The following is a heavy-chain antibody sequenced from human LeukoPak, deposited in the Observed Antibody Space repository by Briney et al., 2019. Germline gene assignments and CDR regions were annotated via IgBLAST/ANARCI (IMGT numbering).Heavy chain of an antibody. J-gene: IGHJ4*02. D-gene: IGHD3-22*01. V-gene: IGHV1-18*01. CDR2: ISAYNGNT. Sequence: ASVKVSCEASGYTFTSYGISWVRQAPGQGLEWMGWISAYNGNTNYAQKLQGRVTMTTDTSTSTAYMELRSLRSDDTAVYYCARWSVRYYYDSSGYLGSDYWGQGTLVTVSS. CDR1: GYTFTSYG. CDR3: ARWSVRYYYDSSGYLGSDY.